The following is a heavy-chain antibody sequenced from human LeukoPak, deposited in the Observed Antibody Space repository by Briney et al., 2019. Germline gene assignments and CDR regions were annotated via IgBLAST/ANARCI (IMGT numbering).Heavy chain of an antibody. V-gene: IGHV3-48*03. CDR2: ISGSGSTI. CDR1: GFTFSSYE. J-gene: IGHJ4*02. CDR3: ARAIPDYYDSSGYFDY. Sequence: GGSLRLSCAASGFTFSSYEMNWVRQAPGKGLEWVSYISGSGSTIYYADSVKGRFTISRDNAKNPLYLQMNSLRAEDTAVYYCARAIPDYYDSSGYFDYWGQGTLVTVSS. D-gene: IGHD3-22*01.